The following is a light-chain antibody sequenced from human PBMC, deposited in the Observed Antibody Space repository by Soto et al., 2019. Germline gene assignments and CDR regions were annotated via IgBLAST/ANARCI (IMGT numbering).Light chain of an antibody. CDR3: CSYTTSNTRQIV. V-gene: IGLV2-14*03. J-gene: IGLJ1*01. Sequence: CALTHVAYVSRSAGWSILITKNGTSSDVGGYNYVSWYQQHPGKAPKFMIYDVSSRPSGVSNRFSGSKSGNTASLTISGLQAEDEADYYCCSYTTSNTRQIVFGTGTKVTVL. CDR1: SSDVGGYNY. CDR2: DVS.